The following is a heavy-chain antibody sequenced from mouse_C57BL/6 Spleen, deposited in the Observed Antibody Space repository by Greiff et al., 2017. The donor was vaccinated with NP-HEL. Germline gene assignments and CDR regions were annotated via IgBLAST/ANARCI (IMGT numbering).Heavy chain of an antibody. CDR3: TSSGLTVHFDY. CDR2: IDPETGGT. Sequence: QVQLQQSGAELVRPGASVTLSCKASGYTFTDYEMHWVKQTPVHGLEWIGAIDPETGGTAYNQKFKGKAILTADKSSSTAYMELRSLTSEDSAVYYCTSSGLTVHFDYWGQGTTLTVSS. V-gene: IGHV1-15*01. D-gene: IGHD4-1*01. CDR1: GYTFTDYE. J-gene: IGHJ2*01.